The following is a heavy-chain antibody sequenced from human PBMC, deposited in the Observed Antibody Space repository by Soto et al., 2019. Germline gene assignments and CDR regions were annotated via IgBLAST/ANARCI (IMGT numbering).Heavy chain of an antibody. CDR1: GGSFSGYY. CDR2: INHSGST. CDR3: RLSGDDAFDI. J-gene: IGHJ3*02. Sequence: SETLSLTCAVYGGSFSGYYWSWIRQPPGKGLEWIGEINHSGSTNYNPSLKSRVTISVDTSKNQFSLKLSSVTAADTAVYYCRLSGDDAFDIWGQGTMVTVSS. V-gene: IGHV4-34*01.